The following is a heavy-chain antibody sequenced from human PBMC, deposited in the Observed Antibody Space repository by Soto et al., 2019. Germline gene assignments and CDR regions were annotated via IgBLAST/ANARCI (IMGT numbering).Heavy chain of an antibody. CDR2: IIPIFGTA. CDR3: ARSLGGAIAEMATIYYYYGMDV. V-gene: IGHV1-69*13. Sequence: SVKVSCKASGGTFSSYAISWVRQAPGQGLEWMGGIIPIFGTANYAQKFQGRVTITADESTSTAYMELSSLRSEDTAVYYCARSLGGAIAEMATIYYYYGMDVWGQGTTVTVSS. D-gene: IGHD5-12*01. CDR1: GGTFSSYA. J-gene: IGHJ6*02.